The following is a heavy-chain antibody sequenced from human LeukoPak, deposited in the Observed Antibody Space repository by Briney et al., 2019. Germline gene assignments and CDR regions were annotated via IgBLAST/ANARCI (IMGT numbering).Heavy chain of an antibody. D-gene: IGHD6-13*01. CDR1: GFTFSDYY. CDR3: ARAGSSWYVNEKYLDY. J-gene: IGHJ4*02. V-gene: IGHV3-11*01. CDR2: ISSSGSTI. Sequence: GGSLRLSCAASGFTFSDYYMSWIRQAPGKGLEWVSYISSSGSTIYYADSVKGRFTISRDNAKNSLYLQMNSLRAEDTAVYCCARAGSSWYVNEKYLDYWGQGTLVTVSS.